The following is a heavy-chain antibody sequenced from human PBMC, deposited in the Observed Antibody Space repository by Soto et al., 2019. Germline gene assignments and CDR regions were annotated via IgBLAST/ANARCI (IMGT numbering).Heavy chain of an antibody. CDR2: INPSGGGT. J-gene: IGHJ1*01. CDR1: GYTFTRYY. CDR3: TRTLTANPAEYFQH. D-gene: IGHD3-16*01. V-gene: IGHV1-46*03. Sequence: ASVKASCKASGYTFTRYYMHWVRQAPGQGLEWIGMINPSGGGTNYAQKFQGRVTMSRDTSTSTVYMELSSLRSEDTAMFYCTRTLTANPAEYFQHWGQGTLVTVSS.